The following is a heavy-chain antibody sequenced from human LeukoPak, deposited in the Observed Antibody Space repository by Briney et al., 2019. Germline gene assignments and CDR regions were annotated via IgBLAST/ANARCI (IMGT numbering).Heavy chain of an antibody. Sequence: GGSLRLSCAASGFTFSSYGMSWVRQAPGKGLEWVSAISGSGGSTYYADSVKGRFTISRDNSKNTLYLQMNSLRAEDTAVYYCASDVDYYTDAFDVWGQGTMVTVSS. CDR3: ASDVDYYTDAFDV. CDR1: GFTFSSYG. D-gene: IGHD3-10*01. J-gene: IGHJ3*01. CDR2: ISGSGGST. V-gene: IGHV3-23*01.